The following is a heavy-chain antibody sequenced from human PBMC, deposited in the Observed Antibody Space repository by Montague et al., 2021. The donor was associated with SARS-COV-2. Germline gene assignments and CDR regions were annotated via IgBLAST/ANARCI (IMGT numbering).Heavy chain of an antibody. CDR2: IYYSGST. Sequence: SETLSLTCTVSGGSISSSNYYWGWIRQPPGKGLEWIGSIYYSGSTYYNPSLKSRVTISADTSKNQFSLKLSSVTAADTAVYYCARGVTMIVVVMRYNWFDPWGQGTLVTVSS. CDR1: GGSISSSNYY. CDR3: ARGVTMIVVVMRYNWFDP. D-gene: IGHD3-22*01. V-gene: IGHV4-39*01. J-gene: IGHJ5*02.